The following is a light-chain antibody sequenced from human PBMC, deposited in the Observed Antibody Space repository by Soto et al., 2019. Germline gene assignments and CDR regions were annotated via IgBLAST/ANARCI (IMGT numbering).Light chain of an antibody. CDR3: QQYNYFLA. CDR1: QGISSY. CDR2: DAS. J-gene: IGKJ1*01. V-gene: IGKV1D-13*01. Sequence: IQLTQSPSFLSASVGDRVTITCRASQGISSYLAWFQQKPGRAPNLLIYDASNLESGVPSRFSGGGSGTEFSLTISSLQPDDFATYYCQQYNYFLAFGQGTKVDIK.